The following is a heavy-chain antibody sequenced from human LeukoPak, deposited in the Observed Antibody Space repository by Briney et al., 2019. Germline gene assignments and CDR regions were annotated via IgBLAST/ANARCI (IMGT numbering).Heavy chain of an antibody. CDR1: GFTFGDYS. J-gene: IGHJ6*04. CDR2: IRRKGYGGTT. V-gene: IGHV3-49*04. D-gene: IGHD3-3*01. Sequence: PGRSLRLSCTASGFTFGDYSLSWVRQAPEKGLGWVGFIRRKGYGGTTEYAPSVKGRFIISRDDSKSTAYLQMNSLKTEDTAVYYCTRDHDFWSGPFDVWGKGTTVTVSS. CDR3: TRDHDFWSGPFDV.